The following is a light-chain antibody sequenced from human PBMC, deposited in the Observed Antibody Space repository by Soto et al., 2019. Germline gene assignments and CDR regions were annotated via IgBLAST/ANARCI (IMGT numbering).Light chain of an antibody. CDR2: EVT. CDR3: SSYSSSATPYV. V-gene: IGLV2-14*01. CDR1: SSDIGPYNY. Sequence: QSVLTQPASVSGSPGQSITISCIGTSSDIGPYNYVSWYQQHPDKAPKLILYEVTNRPSGASDRFSGSKPGNAAFLTISGLQAEDEADYYCSSYSSSATPYVYGTGTKVTVL. J-gene: IGLJ1*01.